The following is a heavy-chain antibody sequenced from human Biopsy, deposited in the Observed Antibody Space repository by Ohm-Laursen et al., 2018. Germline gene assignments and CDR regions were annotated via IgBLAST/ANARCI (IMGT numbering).Heavy chain of an antibody. J-gene: IGHJ4*02. CDR1: LGTFTNYA. D-gene: IGHD1-26*01. CDR2: IIPMFGRA. CDR3: ARGPHSGSHSCFDY. V-gene: IGHV1-69*01. Sequence: ASCKVSLGTFTNYAISWVRPAPRQGLGWMGGIIPMFGRANTAPMFQGRVTISADESTSTSYMELSRLPTEDTAIYYCARGPHSGSHSCFDYWGRGTLVTVSS.